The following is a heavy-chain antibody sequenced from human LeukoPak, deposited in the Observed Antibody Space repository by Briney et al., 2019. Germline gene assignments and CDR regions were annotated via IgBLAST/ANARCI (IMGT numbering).Heavy chain of an antibody. J-gene: IGHJ4*02. CDR3: ARSSGYDWRDYFDY. CDR2: ISAYNGNT. Sequence: ASVKVSCKASGYTFTSYGISWVRQARGQGLEWMGWISAYNGNTNYAQKLQGRVTMTTDTSTSTAYMELRSLRSDDTAVYYCARSSGYDWRDYFDYWGQGTLVTVSS. V-gene: IGHV1-18*04. D-gene: IGHD5-12*01. CDR1: GYTFTSYG.